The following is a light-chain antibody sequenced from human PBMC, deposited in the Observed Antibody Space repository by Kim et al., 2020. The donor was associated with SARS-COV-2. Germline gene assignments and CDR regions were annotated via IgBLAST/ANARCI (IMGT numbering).Light chain of an antibody. CDR2: KSS. Sequence: DIQMTQSPSFLPASVGDTVTISCRASQSVALWLAWYQHKAGQVPKLLLDKSSQLHPAVPTRFVGGGSGTYFTLTSTSLQPSDFAVYYCQKYGTHSTFGPGTKVDIK. CDR3: QKYGTHST. CDR1: QSVALW. J-gene: IGKJ3*01. V-gene: IGKV1-5*03.